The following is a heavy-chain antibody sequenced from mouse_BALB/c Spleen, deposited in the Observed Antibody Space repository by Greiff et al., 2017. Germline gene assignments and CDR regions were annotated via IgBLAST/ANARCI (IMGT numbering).Heavy chain of an antibody. CDR1: GFTFSSYT. D-gene: IGHD2-3*01. CDR2: IRNGGGST. J-gene: IGHJ4*01. V-gene: IGHV5-12-2*01. CDR3: ARHYDYAMDY. Sequence: EVHLVESGGGLVPPGGSLKLSCAASGFTFSSYTMSWVRQTPEKRLEWVAYIRNGGGSTYYPDTVKGRFTITRDNAKNTLYLQMSSLKSEDTAMYYCARHYDYAMDYWGQGTSVTVSS.